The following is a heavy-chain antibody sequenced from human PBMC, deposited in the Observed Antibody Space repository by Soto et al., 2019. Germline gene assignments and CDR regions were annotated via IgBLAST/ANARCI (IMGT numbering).Heavy chain of an antibody. CDR3: ARVAYDYVWGSYRPPERDAFDI. Sequence: SETLSLTCTVSGGSISSYYWSCIRQPPGKGLEWIGYIYYSGSTNYNPSLKSRVTIAVDTSKNQFSLQLSSVTAADTAVYYCARVAYDYVWGSYRPPERDAFDIRGQGTMVT. CDR1: GGSISSYY. D-gene: IGHD3-16*02. J-gene: IGHJ3*02. V-gene: IGHV4-59*01. CDR2: IYYSGST.